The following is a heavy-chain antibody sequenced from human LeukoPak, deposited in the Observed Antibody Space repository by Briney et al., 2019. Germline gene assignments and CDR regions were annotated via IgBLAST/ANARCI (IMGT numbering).Heavy chain of an antibody. CDR3: ARDHVSGYYAY. V-gene: IGHV3-7*01. J-gene: IGHJ4*02. Sequence: QAGGSLRLSCAASGFAFGTYWMTWVRRAPGKGLEWVANIKQDGSDKYYADSVRGRFATSRDNAKNSLYLEMNTLTVEDTAVYYCARDHVSGYYAYWGQGTLVTVSS. CDR2: IKQDGSDK. D-gene: IGHD5/OR15-5a*01. CDR1: GFAFGTYW.